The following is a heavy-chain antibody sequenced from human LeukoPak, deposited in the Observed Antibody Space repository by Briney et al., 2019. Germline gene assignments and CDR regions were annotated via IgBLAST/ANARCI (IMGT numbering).Heavy chain of an antibody. CDR2: IGTAGDT. Sequence: TGGSLRLSCAACGFTFSSYDMHWVRQATGKGLEWVSAIGTAGDTYYPGSVKGQFTISRENAKNSLYLQMNSLRAEDTAVYYCVRDQSQLFQSYYDSSGHDYWGQGTLVTVSS. CDR1: GFTFSSYD. CDR3: VRDQSQLFQSYYDSSGHDY. J-gene: IGHJ4*02. D-gene: IGHD3-22*01. V-gene: IGHV3-13*03.